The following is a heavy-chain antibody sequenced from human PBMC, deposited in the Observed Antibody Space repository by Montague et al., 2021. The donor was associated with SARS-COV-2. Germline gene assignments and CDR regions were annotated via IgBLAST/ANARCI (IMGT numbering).Heavy chain of an antibody. D-gene: IGHD3-10*01. CDR2: IYQTGYT. J-gene: IGHJ5*02. CDR3: ATNYGSGTFPGWFDP. Sequence: SETLSLTCDVSGGAMSSGQWWSWVRQPPGKGLEWIVEIYQTGYTNYNPSLRSRVTISVDKSRNQFSLKMTSMTAADTAVYYCATNYGSGTFPGWFDPWGQGTLVTVSS. CDR1: GGAMSSGQW. V-gene: IGHV4-4*02.